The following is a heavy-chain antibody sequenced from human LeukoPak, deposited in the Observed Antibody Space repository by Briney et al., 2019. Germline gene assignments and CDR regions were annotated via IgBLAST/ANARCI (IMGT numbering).Heavy chain of an antibody. V-gene: IGHV4-59*01. CDR2: IYYSGST. J-gene: IGHJ4*02. Sequence: PSETLSLTCTVSGGSISSYYWSWIRQPPGKGLEWIGYIYYSGSTYYNPSLKSRVTISVHTSKNQFSLKLSSVTAADTAVYYCARRLFDNSGYYHFDYWGQGKLVTVSS. D-gene: IGHD3-22*01. CDR3: ARRLFDNSGYYHFDY. CDR1: GGSISSYY.